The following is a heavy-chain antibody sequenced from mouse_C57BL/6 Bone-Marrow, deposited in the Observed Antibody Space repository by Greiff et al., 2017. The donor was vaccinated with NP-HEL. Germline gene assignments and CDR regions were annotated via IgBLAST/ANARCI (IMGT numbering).Heavy chain of an antibody. Sequence: QVQLKQPGAELVKPGASVKLSCKASGYTFTSYWMQWVKQRPGQGLEWIGEIDPSDSYTNYNQKFKGKATLTVDTSSSTAYMQLSSLTSEDSAVYYCARTIYYDYETDYWGQGTTLTVSS. CDR2: IDPSDSYT. CDR1: GYTFTSYW. V-gene: IGHV1-50*01. D-gene: IGHD2-4*01. J-gene: IGHJ2*01. CDR3: ARTIYYDYETDY.